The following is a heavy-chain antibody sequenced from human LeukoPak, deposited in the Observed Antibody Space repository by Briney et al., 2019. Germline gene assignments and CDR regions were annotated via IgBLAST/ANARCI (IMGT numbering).Heavy chain of an antibody. CDR3: ARDRYCSSTSCTQRGGYFDY. CDR2: IKQDGSGK. Sequence: GGSLRLSCAASGFTFSSYWMSWVRQAPGKGLEWVANIKQDGSGKYYVDSVKGRFTISRDNAKNSLYPQMNSLRAEDTAVYYCARDRYCSSTSCTQRGGYFDYWGQGTLVTVSS. J-gene: IGHJ4*02. V-gene: IGHV3-7*01. D-gene: IGHD2-2*01. CDR1: GFTFSSYW.